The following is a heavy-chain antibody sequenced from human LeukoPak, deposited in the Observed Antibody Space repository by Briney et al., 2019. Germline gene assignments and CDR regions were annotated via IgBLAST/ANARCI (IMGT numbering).Heavy chain of an antibody. V-gene: IGHV3-33*01. J-gene: IGHJ4*02. Sequence: GRSLRLSCAASGFTFSNYGMHWVRQAPGKGLEWVAVIWSDGNNKYYADSVKDRFTISRDNSKNTLYLQMNSLRAEDTAVYYCATRTGGQHYWGQGTLVTVSS. CDR2: IWSDGNNK. D-gene: IGHD1-14*01. CDR1: GFTFSNYG. CDR3: ATRTGGQHY.